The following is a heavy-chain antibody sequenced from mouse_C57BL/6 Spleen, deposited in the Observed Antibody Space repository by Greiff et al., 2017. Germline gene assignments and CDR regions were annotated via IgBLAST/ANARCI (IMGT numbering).Heavy chain of an antibody. J-gene: IGHJ4*01. CDR1: GFTFSSYA. Sequence: EVQRVESGEGLVKPGGSLKLSCAASGFTFSSYAMSWVRQTPEKRLEWVAYISSGGDYIYYADTVKGRFTISRDNARNTLYLQMSSLKSEDTAMYYCTRDRITTVVATDYAMDYWGQGTSVTVSS. CDR3: TRDRITTVVATDYAMDY. D-gene: IGHD1-1*01. V-gene: IGHV5-9-1*02. CDR2: ISSGGDYI.